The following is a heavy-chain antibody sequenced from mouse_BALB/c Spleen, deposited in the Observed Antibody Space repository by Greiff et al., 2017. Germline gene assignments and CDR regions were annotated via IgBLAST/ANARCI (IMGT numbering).Heavy chain of an antibody. V-gene: IGHV1-54*01. J-gene: IGHJ2*01. CDR3: ARFPHYYGSSYGY. D-gene: IGHD1-1*01. CDR1: GYAFTNYL. CDR2: INPGSGGT. Sequence: QVQLQQSGAELVRPGTSVKVSCKASGYAFTNYLIEWVKQRPGQGLEWIGVINPGSGGTNYNQKFKGKATLTVDKSSSTAYMQLSSLTSEDSAVYYCARFPHYYGSSYGYWGQGTTLTVSS.